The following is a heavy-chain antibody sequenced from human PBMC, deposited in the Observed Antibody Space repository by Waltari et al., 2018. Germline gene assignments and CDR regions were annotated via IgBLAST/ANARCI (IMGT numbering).Heavy chain of an antibody. CDR1: GFTFSNAW. V-gene: IGHV3-15*01. CDR2: IKSKTDGGTT. Sequence: EVQLVESGGGLVKPGGSLRLSCAASGFTFSNAWMSWVRQAPGKGLEWVGRIKSKTDGGTTDYAAPVKGRFTISRDDSKNTLYLQMNSRKTEDTAVYYCTTDEGSGGYDPNYYMDVWGKGTTVTISS. CDR3: TTDEGSGGYDPNYYMDV. J-gene: IGHJ6*03. D-gene: IGHD5-12*01.